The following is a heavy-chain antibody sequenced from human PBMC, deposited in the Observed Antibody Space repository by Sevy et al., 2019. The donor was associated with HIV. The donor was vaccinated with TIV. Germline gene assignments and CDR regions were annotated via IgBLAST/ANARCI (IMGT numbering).Heavy chain of an antibody. CDR2: IRSRNTI. Sequence: GGPVRLSCAPSGFTFSDYPMRGTRGAPGRGLEGVSYIRSRNTIYYAGSVKGRFTISRENAKNSLYLQMNSLRAEDTAVYYCARDFKGSGNYYRKYYFDYWGQGTLVTVSS. CDR1: GFTFSDYP. CDR3: ARDFKGSGNYYRKYYFDY. V-gene: IGHV3-11*01. J-gene: IGHJ4*02. D-gene: IGHD3-10*01.